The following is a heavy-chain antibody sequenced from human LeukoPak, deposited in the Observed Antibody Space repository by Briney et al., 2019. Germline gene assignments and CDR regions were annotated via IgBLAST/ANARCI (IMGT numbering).Heavy chain of an antibody. D-gene: IGHD6-13*01. V-gene: IGHV4-4*02. CDR2: IYHSGST. Sequence: SETLSLTCAVSGGSISSSNWWSWVRQPPGKGLEWIGEIYHSGSTNYNPSLKSRVTISVDKSKNQLSLKLSSVTAADTAVYYCARGIAAAGKQSFDYWGQGTLVTVSS. CDR3: ARGIAAAGKQSFDY. J-gene: IGHJ4*02. CDR1: GGSISSSNW.